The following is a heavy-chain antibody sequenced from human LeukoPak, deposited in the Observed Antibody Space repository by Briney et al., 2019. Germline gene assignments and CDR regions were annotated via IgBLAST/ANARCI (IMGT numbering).Heavy chain of an antibody. J-gene: IGHJ4*02. CDR3: ARRYSGYEYFEY. V-gene: IGHV5-51*01. CDR1: GYSFTSYW. D-gene: IGHD5-12*01. CDR2: IYPGDSDT. Sequence: GESLKISCKGSGYSFTSYWIGWVRQMPGKGLEWMGIIYPGDSDTRYSPSLQGRVTISADKSINTAYLHWSSLRAEDTAMYYCARRYSGYEYFEYWGQGTLVTVSS.